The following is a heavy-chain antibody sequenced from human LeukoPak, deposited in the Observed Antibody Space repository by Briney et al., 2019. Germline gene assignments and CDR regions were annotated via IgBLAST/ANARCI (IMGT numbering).Heavy chain of an antibody. V-gene: IGHV3-74*01. Sequence: GGSLRLSCAASGFTFSSYWMHWVRQAPGKGLVWVSRINSDGSSTSYADSVKGRFTISRDNSKNTLYLQMNSLRAEDTAVYYCATEPAAADIPSFDYWGQGTLVTVSS. D-gene: IGHD6-13*01. CDR1: GFTFSSYW. CDR2: INSDGSST. CDR3: ATEPAAADIPSFDY. J-gene: IGHJ4*02.